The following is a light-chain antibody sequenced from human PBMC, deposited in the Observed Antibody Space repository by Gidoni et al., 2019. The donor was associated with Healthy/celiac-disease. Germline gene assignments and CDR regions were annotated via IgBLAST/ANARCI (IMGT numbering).Light chain of an antibody. J-gene: IGKJ1*01. CDR3: QQDNNWPPGT. CDR1: QSVSSN. V-gene: IGKV3-15*01. CDR2: GAS. Sequence: EIVMTQSPATLSVSPGERATLSCRASQSVSSNLAWYKQKPGQAPRLLIYGASTRATGIPARFSGSGSGTEFTLTISSLQSEDFAVYYCQQDNNWPPGTFGQGTKVEIK.